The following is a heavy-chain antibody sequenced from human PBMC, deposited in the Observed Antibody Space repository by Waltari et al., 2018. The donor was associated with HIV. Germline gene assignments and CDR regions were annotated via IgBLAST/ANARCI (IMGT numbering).Heavy chain of an antibody. CDR1: GFTFSSYA. J-gene: IGHJ4*02. Sequence: QVQLVESGGGVVQPGRSLRLSCAASGFTFSSYAMHWVRQAPGKGLEWVAVISYDGSNKYYADSVKGRFTISRDNSKNTLYLQMNSLRAEDTAVYYCARAMSSSWYGQFDYWGQGTLVTGSS. CDR2: ISYDGSNK. V-gene: IGHV3-30*04. D-gene: IGHD6-13*01. CDR3: ARAMSSSWYGQFDY.